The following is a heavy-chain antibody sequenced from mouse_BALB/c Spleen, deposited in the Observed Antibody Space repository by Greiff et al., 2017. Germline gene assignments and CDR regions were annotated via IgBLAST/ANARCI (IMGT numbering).Heavy chain of an antibody. V-gene: IGHV1S137*01. Sequence: VKLMESGAELVRPGVSVKISCKGSGYTFTDYAMHWVKQSHAKSLEWIGVISTYYGDASYNQKFKGKATMTVDKSSSTAYMELARLTSEDSAIYYCARGGYGNFAWFAYWGQGTLVTVSA. CDR3: ARGGYGNFAWFAY. CDR1: GYTFTDYA. CDR2: ISTYYGDA. D-gene: IGHD2-10*02. J-gene: IGHJ3*01.